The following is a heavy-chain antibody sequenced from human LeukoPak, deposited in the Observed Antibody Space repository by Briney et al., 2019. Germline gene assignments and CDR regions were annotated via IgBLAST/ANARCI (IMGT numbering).Heavy chain of an antibody. CDR1: GYTLTEIS. CDR2: FNPEDAET. CDR3: ATEIVGYGDVHYFDS. J-gene: IGHJ4*02. Sequence: ASVKVSCKVSGYTLTEISMHWVRQAPGQGLEWMGGFNPEDAETIYARSFQGRLTVTEDTSTDTAYMELSSLRSEDTAMYYCATEIVGYGDVHYFDSWGQGTLVTVSS. V-gene: IGHV1-24*01. D-gene: IGHD4-17*01.